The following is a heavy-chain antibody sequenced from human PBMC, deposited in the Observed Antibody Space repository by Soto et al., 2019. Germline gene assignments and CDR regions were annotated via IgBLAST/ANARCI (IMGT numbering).Heavy chain of an antibody. V-gene: IGHV6-1*01. CDR1: GDRVSSNNAA. J-gene: IGHJ3*02. D-gene: IGHD3-16*01. Sequence: PSQTLSLTCGISGDRVSSNNAAWNWMRQSPSRGLEWLGRTSYNSKWYNDYAVSVRSRVSINPDTSKNQFSLHLNSVTPEDTAVYFCARAPYDQSAFDIWGQGTMVTVSS. CDR2: TSYNSKWYN. CDR3: ARAPYDQSAFDI.